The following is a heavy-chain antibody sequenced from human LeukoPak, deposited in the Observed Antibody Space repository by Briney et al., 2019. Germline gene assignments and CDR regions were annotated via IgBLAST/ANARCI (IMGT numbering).Heavy chain of an antibody. CDR1: GFTFSTFG. V-gene: IGHV3-21*01. J-gene: IGHJ6*02. CDR2: ISSSSSYI. CDR3: ARDRTSDTYYYGMDV. Sequence: GGSLRLSCVASGFTFSTFGMSWVRQAPGKGLEWVSSISSSSSYIYYADSAKGRFTISRDNAKNSLYLQMNSLRAEDTAVYYCARDRTSDTYYYGMDVWGQGTTVTVSS.